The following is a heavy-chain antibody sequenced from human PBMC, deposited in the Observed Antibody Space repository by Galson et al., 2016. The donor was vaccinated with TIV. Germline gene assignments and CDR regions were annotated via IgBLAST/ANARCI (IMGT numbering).Heavy chain of an antibody. V-gene: IGHV3-7*01. D-gene: IGHD2-2*01. CDR1: GFTFSTYW. CDR2: IKQDGSES. Sequence: SLRLSCAASGFTFSTYWMSWVRQAPGKGLEWVGNIKQDGSESYYVDSVRGRFTITRDNAKNSVYLQTNSLRAEDTAVYYCVRKDQVADFCSTTSCPHDYWGQGTLVTVSS. CDR3: VRKDQVADFCSTTSCPHDY. J-gene: IGHJ4*02.